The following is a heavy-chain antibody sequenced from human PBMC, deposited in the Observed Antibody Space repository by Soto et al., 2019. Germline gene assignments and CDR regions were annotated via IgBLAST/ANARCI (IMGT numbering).Heavy chain of an antibody. Sequence: SVKVSCKASGGTFSSYAISWVRQAPGQGLEWRGGIIPIFGTANYAQKFQGRVTITADESTSTAYMELSSLRSEDTAVYYCASSRPPVVVPGATYRTSWAFDIWGQGTMVTVSS. CDR3: ASSRPPVVVPGATYRTSWAFDI. V-gene: IGHV1-69*13. CDR1: GGTFSSYA. CDR2: IIPIFGTA. J-gene: IGHJ3*02. D-gene: IGHD2-2*01.